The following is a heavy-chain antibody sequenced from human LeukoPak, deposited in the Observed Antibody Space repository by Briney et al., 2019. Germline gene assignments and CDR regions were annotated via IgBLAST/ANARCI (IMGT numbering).Heavy chain of an antibody. CDR2: IYYSGST. V-gene: IGHV4-39*02. CDR1: GGSISSSSYY. CDR3: ARDGLAAAGDLFYYMDV. J-gene: IGHJ6*03. Sequence: PSETLSLTCTVSGGSISSSSYYWGWIRQPPGRGLEWIGSIYYSGSTYYNSSLKSRVTISVDTPKNQFSLKLSSVTAADTAVYYCARDGLAAAGDLFYYMDVWGKGTTVTVSS. D-gene: IGHD6-13*01.